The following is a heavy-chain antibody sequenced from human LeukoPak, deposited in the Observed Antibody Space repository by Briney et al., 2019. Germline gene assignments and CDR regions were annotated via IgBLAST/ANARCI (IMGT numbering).Heavy chain of an antibody. D-gene: IGHD3-16*01. V-gene: IGHV4-59*12. CDR2: IYYSGST. Sequence: SETLSLTCTVSGGSISSYYWSWIRQPPGKGLEWIGYIYYSGSTNYNPSLKSRVTISVDTSKNQFSLKLSSVTAADTAVYYCARDHHGLDAFDIWGQGTMVTVSS. J-gene: IGHJ3*02. CDR3: ARDHHGLDAFDI. CDR1: GGSISSYY.